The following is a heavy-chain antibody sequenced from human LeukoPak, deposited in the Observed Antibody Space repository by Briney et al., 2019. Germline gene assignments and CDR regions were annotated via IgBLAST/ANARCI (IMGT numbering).Heavy chain of an antibody. D-gene: IGHD1-26*01. CDR3: SRESGAFCPFRY. CDR1: GGSISGTNW. V-gene: IGHV4/OR15-8*02. Sequence: AETLSLTCGVSGGSISGTNWWSWVLQPPGQGLEWIGEISLAGQTNYNPSLNGRVTMSLDKSTNQLSLNLTSVTAAHTATSYCSRESGAFCPFRYWGQGPLVIVSS. CDR2: ISLAGQT. J-gene: IGHJ1*01.